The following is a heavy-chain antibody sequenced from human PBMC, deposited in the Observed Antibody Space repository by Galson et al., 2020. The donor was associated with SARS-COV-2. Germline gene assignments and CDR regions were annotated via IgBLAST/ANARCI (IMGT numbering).Heavy chain of an antibody. J-gene: IGHJ4*02. V-gene: IGHV4-39*01. Sequence: SETLSLTCTVSGGSISSRRYYWGWIRQPPGKGLECIGTIYYRGSTAYNPSLNSRVTISVDTSKNQFSLMLRTVTAADTAVYYCARRGEVVAWVYWGQGTLVTVSS. CDR2: IYYRGST. D-gene: IGHD2-15*01. CDR1: GGSISSRRYY. CDR3: ARRGEVVAWVY.